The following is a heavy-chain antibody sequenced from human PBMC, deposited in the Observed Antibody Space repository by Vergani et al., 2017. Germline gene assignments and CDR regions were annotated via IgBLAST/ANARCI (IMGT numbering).Heavy chain of an antibody. V-gene: IGHV3-30*02. CDR1: GFPLSNYD. J-gene: IGHJ4*02. D-gene: IGHD3-16*01. CDR3: AKHFRGWGIDY. CDR2: IQFDGSNQ. Sequence: QVQLVESAGGVVQPGGSLRLSCATSGFPLSNYDMQWIRQGPGKGLEFVSFIQFDGSNQYYADSVKGRFTLSRDFSKNTLYLQMNSLRTDDTATYYCAKHFRGWGIDYWGQGTQVIVSS.